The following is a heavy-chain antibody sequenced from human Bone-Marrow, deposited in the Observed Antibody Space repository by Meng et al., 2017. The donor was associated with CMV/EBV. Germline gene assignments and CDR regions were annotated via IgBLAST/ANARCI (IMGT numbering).Heavy chain of an antibody. Sequence: ESLKISCAASGFTFSSYWMHWVRQAPGKGLVWVSRINSDGSSTSYADSVKGRLTICRDNAKNTLYLQMNSLRAEDAAVYYCARHQGSPHFDYWGQGTLVTVSS. CDR2: INSDGSST. CDR3: ARHQGSPHFDY. V-gene: IGHV3-74*01. D-gene: IGHD2-15*01. CDR1: GFTFSSYW. J-gene: IGHJ4*02.